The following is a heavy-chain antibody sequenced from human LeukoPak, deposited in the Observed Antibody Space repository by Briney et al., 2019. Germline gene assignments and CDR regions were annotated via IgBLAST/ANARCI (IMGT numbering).Heavy chain of an antibody. Sequence: GGSLRLSCAASGFAFSNYGMHWVRQAPGKGLEWVAVISYDGSNKYYADSVKGRFTISRDNSKNTLYLQMNSLRAEDTAVYYCAKDPLDGVTWGKYADYWGQGTLVTVSS. J-gene: IGHJ4*02. CDR3: AKDPLDGVTWGKYADY. V-gene: IGHV3-30*18. CDR2: ISYDGSNK. D-gene: IGHD3-16*01. CDR1: GFAFSNYG.